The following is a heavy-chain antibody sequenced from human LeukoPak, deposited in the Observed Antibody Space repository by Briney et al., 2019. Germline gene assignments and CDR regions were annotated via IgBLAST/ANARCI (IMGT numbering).Heavy chain of an antibody. J-gene: IGHJ1*01. D-gene: IGHD4-17*01. CDR3: ARILSGDYVLAYFQH. V-gene: IGHV1-2*06. Sequence: ASVKVSCKASGYTFTGYYMHWVRQAPGQGLEWMRRINPNSGGTNYAQKFQGRVTMTRDTSISTAYMELSRLRSDDTAVYYCARILSGDYVLAYFQHWGQGTLVTVSS. CDR2: INPNSGGT. CDR1: GYTFTGYY.